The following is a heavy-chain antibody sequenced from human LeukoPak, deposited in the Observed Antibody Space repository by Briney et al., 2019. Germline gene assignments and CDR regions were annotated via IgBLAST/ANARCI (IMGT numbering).Heavy chain of an antibody. CDR2: ISWNSGSI. V-gene: IGHV3-9*01. CDR3: AKDMGVSAGGLVIDY. CDR1: GFTFDDYA. J-gene: IGHJ4*02. D-gene: IGHD3/OR15-3a*01. Sequence: PGGSLRLSCAASGFTFDDYAMHWVRQAPGKGLEWVSGISWNSGSIGYADSVKGRFTISRDNAKNSLYLQMNSLRAEDTALYYCAKDMGVSAGGLVIDYWGQGTLVTVSS.